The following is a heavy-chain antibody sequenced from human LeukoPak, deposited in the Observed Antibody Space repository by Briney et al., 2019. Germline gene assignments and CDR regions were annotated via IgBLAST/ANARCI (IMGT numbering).Heavy chain of an antibody. D-gene: IGHD6-13*01. Sequence: GGSLRLSCVGSGFTFSDAWMSWVRQAPGKGLEWVSATSGSGGSTYYADSVKGRFTISRDNSKNTLYMQMNSLRAEDTAVYYCAKHPLGSSPPHTNWFDPWGQGTLVTVSS. CDR2: TSGSGGST. J-gene: IGHJ5*02. CDR1: GFTFSDAW. V-gene: IGHV3-23*01. CDR3: AKHPLGSSPPHTNWFDP.